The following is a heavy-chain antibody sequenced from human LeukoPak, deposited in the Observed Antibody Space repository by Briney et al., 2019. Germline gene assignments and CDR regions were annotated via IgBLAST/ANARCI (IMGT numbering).Heavy chain of an antibody. CDR2: ISSSGSTI. J-gene: IGHJ6*04. CDR3: AELGITMIGGV. V-gene: IGHV3-48*03. D-gene: IGHD3-10*02. Sequence: VQLVESGGGVVQPGRSLSLSCAASGFTFISYEMNWVRQAPGKGMEWVSYISSSGSTIYYADSVKGRFTISRDNAKNSLYLQMNSLRAEDTAVYYCAELGITMIGGVWGKGTTVTISS. CDR1: GFTFISYE.